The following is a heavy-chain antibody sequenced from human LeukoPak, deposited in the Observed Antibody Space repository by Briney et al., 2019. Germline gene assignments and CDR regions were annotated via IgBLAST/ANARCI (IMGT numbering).Heavy chain of an antibody. CDR3: TRGVRGGWGLFDS. CDR1: GFTFKKYW. V-gene: IGHV3-30-3*01. D-gene: IGHD1-26*01. CDR2: ISYDGSNK. Sequence: GSLRLSCAASGFTFKKYWMNWVRQVPGKGLEWVAVISYDGSNKYYADSVKGRFTISRDNTKNTVYLQVNSLRADDTAVYYCTRGVRGGWGLFDSWGQGTLVTVSS. J-gene: IGHJ4*02.